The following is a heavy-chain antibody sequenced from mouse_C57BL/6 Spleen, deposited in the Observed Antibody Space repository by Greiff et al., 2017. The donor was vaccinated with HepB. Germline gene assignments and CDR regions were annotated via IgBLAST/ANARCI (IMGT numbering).Heavy chain of an antibody. CDR2: ISNGGGST. J-gene: IGHJ4*01. CDR3: ARQGDYYGSRPYYAMDY. CDR1: GFTFSDYY. V-gene: IGHV5-12*01. D-gene: IGHD1-1*01. Sequence: DVQLVESGGGLVQPGGSLKLSCAASGFTFSDYYMYWVRQTPEKRLEWVAYISNGGGSTYYPDTVKGRFTISRDNAKNTLYLQMSRLKSEDTAMYYCARQGDYYGSRPYYAMDYWGQGTSVTVSS.